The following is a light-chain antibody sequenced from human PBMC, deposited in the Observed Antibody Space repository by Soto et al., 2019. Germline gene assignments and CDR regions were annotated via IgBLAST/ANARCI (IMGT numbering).Light chain of an antibody. CDR1: SSDVGSYNL. CDR3: CSYAGSSTLV. J-gene: IGLJ2*01. CDR2: EGS. Sequence: QSVLTQPASVSGSPGQSITISCTGTSSDVGSYNLVSWYQQHPGKAPKLMMYEGSKRPSGVSNRFSGSKSDNTASLTISGLQADDEADYYCCSYAGSSTLVFGGGTKLPVL. V-gene: IGLV2-23*01.